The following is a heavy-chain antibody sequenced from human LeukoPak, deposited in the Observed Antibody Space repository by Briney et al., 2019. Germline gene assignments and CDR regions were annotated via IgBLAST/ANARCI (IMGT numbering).Heavy chain of an antibody. V-gene: IGHV4-61*02. CDR1: GGSISSGSYY. D-gene: IGHD2-2*03. J-gene: IGHJ4*02. Sequence: SQTPSLTCTVSGGSISSGSYYWSWIRQPAGKGLEWIGRIYTSGSTNYNPSLKSRVTISVDTSKNQFSLKLSSVTAADTAVYYCARESGYCSSTSCWIWGQGTLVTVSS. CDR2: IYTSGST. CDR3: ARESGYCSSTSCWI.